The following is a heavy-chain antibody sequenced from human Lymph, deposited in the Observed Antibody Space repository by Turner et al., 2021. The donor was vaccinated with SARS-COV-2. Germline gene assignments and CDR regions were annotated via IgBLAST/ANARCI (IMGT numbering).Heavy chain of an antibody. J-gene: IGHJ4*02. CDR1: GYTFTGYY. CDR3: ARSRGLQSMVRGVDPFDY. V-gene: IGHV1-2*02. Sequence: QVQLVQSGAEVKKPGASVKVSCKASGYTFTGYYMHWVRQAPGQGLECMGWINPNSGGTNYAQKFQGRITMTRDTSISTAYMELSRLRSDATAVYYCARSRGLQSMVRGVDPFDYWGQGTLVTVSS. D-gene: IGHD3-10*01. CDR2: INPNSGGT.